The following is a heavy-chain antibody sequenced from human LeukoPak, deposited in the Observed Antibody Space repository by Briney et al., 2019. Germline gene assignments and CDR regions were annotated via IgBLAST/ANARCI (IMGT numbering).Heavy chain of an antibody. CDR1: GLTFSNAW. CDR3: ARVNIVATIGAFDI. D-gene: IGHD5-12*01. J-gene: IGHJ3*02. V-gene: IGHV3-15*01. CDR2: VKSKTDGGTT. Sequence: GGSLRLSCAASGLTFSNAWMSWVRQAPGKGLEWVGRVKSKTDGGTTDYAAPVKGRFTISRDDSKNTLYLQMNSLKTEDTAVYYCARVNIVATIGAFDIWGQGTMVTVSS.